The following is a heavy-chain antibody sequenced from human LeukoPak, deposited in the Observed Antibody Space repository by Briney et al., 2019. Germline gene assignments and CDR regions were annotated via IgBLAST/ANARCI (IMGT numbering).Heavy chain of an antibody. CDR2: ITPGGTGT. D-gene: IGHD7-27*01. V-gene: IGHV3-23*01. Sequence: GESLKISCAASGFTFSSSAMNWVRQAPGKGLEWVSAITPGGTGTYYADSVKGRFTISRDNSKNTVSLQMNSLRGDDTAVYYCARDGEPRYWGSGYYYGMDVWGQGATVTVSS. J-gene: IGHJ6*02. CDR1: GFTFSSSA. CDR3: ARDGEPRYWGSGYYYGMDV.